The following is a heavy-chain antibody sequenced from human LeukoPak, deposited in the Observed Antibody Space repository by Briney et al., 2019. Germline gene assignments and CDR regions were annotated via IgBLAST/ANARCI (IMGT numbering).Heavy chain of an antibody. J-gene: IGHJ6*03. CDR2: ITPIFGTA. D-gene: IGHD2-15*01. CDR1: GGTFSSYA. CDR3: AIKYCSGGSCYNYYYYMDV. V-gene: IGHV1-69*05. Sequence: SVKVSCKASGGTFSSYAISWVRQAPGQGLEWMGGITPIFGTANYAQKFQGRVTITTDESTSTAYMELSSLRSEDTAVYYCAIKYCSGGSCYNYYYYMDVWGKGTTVTVSS.